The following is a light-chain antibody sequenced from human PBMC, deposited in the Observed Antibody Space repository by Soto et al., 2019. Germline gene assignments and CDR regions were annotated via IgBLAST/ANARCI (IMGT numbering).Light chain of an antibody. V-gene: IGKV3-15*01. J-gene: IGKJ4*01. CDR2: AAS. Sequence: EIVMTQSPATVSVSPGERATLSCRASQSVSNDLAWYQQKPDQAPRLLIYAASTRATGIPARFSGSGSGTEFTLTISSLQSEDFAVYYCQQYHNWPPLTFGGGTKVDIK. CDR1: QSVSND. CDR3: QQYHNWPPLT.